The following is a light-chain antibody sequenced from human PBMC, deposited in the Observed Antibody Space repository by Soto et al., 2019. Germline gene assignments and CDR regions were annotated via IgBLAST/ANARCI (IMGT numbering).Light chain of an antibody. CDR3: QSYDSSLSGSHVV. V-gene: IGLV2-8*01. CDR1: SSDVGAYKF. J-gene: IGLJ2*01. CDR2: EVT. Sequence: QSALTQPPSASGSPGQSVTISCTGTSSDVGAYKFVSWYQQHPGKAPKVMIYEVTKRPSGVPDRFSGSKSGNTASLTVSGLQAEDEADYYCQSYDSSLSGSHVVFGGGTKVTVL.